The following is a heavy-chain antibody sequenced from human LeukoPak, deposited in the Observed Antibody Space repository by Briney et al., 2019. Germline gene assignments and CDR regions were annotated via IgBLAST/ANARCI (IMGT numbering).Heavy chain of an antibody. CDR2: IYPRDGST. V-gene: IGHV1-46*01. CDR3: ARDQEGFDY. J-gene: IGHJ4*02. Sequence: ASVKVSCKASGYAFTSYHIHWVRQAPGQGLEWMGMIYPRDGSTSYAQRFQDRVTVTRDTSTSTVHMELSGLRSEDTAVYYCARDQEGFDYWGQGTLVTVSS. CDR1: GYAFTSYH.